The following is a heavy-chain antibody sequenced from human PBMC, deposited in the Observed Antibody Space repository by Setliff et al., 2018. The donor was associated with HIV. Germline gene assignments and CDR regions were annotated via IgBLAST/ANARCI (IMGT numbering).Heavy chain of an antibody. CDR2: IYYSGSI. Sequence: SETLSFTCSVSGGSVSSGNYYWSWIRQPPGKGLEWIGYIYYSGSIKYNPSLKSRVTISVDTSKNQFSLKLSSVTAADTAVYYCARVGSWDGVEYHDALDIWGRGTMVTVSS. V-gene: IGHV4-61*01. CDR1: GGSVSSGNYY. D-gene: IGHD2-15*01. CDR3: ARVGSWDGVEYHDALDI. J-gene: IGHJ3*02.